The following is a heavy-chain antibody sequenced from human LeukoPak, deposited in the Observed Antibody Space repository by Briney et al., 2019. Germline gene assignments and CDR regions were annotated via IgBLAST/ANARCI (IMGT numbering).Heavy chain of an antibody. V-gene: IGHV3-15*01. CDR3: TGIVGAM. Sequence: PGGSLRLSCAASGFIFSDYYMTWIRQAPGKGLEWVGRIKSKTDGGTTDYAAPVKGRFTISRDDSKNTLYLQMNSLKTEDTAVYYCTGIVGAMGGQGTLVTVSS. CDR2: IKSKTDGGTT. D-gene: IGHD1-26*01. J-gene: IGHJ4*02. CDR1: GFIFSDYY.